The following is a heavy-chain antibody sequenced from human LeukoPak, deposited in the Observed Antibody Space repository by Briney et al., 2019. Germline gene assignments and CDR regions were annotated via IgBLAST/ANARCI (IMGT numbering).Heavy chain of an antibody. J-gene: IGHJ6*02. Sequence: ASVKVSCKASGYTFTGYYMHWVRQAPGQGLEWMGWINPDSGGTNNAQKFQGRVTMTRDTSISTAYMELSRLRSDDTAVYYCARGLYGSGPMDVWGQGTTVTVSS. CDR2: INPDSGGT. CDR3: ARGLYGSGPMDV. CDR1: GYTFTGYY. V-gene: IGHV1-2*02. D-gene: IGHD3-10*01.